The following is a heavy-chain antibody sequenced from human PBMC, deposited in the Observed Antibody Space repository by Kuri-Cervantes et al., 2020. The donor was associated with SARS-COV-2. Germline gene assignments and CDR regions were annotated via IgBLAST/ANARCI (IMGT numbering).Heavy chain of an antibody. D-gene: IGHD6-13*01. J-gene: IGHJ4*02. CDR1: GFTVSSNY. CDR3: ARGSAAAPTSTVTPGDY. V-gene: IGHV4-34*01. Sequence: ESLKISCAASGFTVSSNYMSWVRQAPGKGLEWIGEINHSGSTNYNPSLKSRVTVSVDTSKNQFSLKLSSVTAADTAVYYCARGSAAAPTSTVTPGDYWGQGTLVTVSS. CDR2: INHSGST.